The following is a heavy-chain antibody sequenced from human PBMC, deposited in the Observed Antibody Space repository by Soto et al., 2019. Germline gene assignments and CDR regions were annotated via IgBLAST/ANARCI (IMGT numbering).Heavy chain of an antibody. V-gene: IGHV3-30*04. Sequence: GGSLRLSCAASGFTFSSYAMHWVRQAPGKGLEWVAVISYDGSNKYYADSVKGRFTISRDNSKNTLYLQMNSLRAEDTAVYYCARAPSSLEVLRAFDIWGQGTMVTVSS. CDR2: ISYDGSNK. J-gene: IGHJ3*02. CDR1: GFTFSSYA. CDR3: ARAPSSLEVLRAFDI. D-gene: IGHD1-1*01.